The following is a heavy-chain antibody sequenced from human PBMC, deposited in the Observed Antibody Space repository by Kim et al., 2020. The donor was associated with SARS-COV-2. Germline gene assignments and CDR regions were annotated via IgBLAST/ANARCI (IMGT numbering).Heavy chain of an antibody. CDR2: IYATGST. J-gene: IGHJ5*02. Sequence: SETLSLTCTVSGGSISRYYWSWIRQPAGKGLEWIGRIYATGSTNYNPSLKSRITMSVDTSNNQFSLRLSSATAADTAVYYCARDEDYIESEKNYFDPWG. CDR3: ARDEDYIESEKNYFDP. D-gene: IGHD1-7*01. CDR1: GGSISRYY. V-gene: IGHV4-4*07.